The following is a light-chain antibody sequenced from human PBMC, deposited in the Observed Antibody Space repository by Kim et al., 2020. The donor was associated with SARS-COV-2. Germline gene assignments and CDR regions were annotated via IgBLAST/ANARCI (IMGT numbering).Light chain of an antibody. CDR1: QSVSLRY. Sequence: SPREGATHYGRASQSVSLRYLAWYHQKPGQAPMLLIHGASRRATGIPDRFSGSGSGTDFTLTISRLEPEDFAVYYCQQYGDSPWTFGQGTKVDIK. CDR3: QQYGDSPWT. J-gene: IGKJ1*01. V-gene: IGKV3-20*01. CDR2: GAS.